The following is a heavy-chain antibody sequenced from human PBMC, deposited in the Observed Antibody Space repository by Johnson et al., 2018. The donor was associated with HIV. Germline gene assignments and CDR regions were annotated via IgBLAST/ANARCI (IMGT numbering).Heavy chain of an antibody. V-gene: IGHV3-30*04. D-gene: IGHD1-26*01. J-gene: IGHJ3*02. CDR2: VSYDGSER. Sequence: HVQLVESGGGVVQPGRSLRLSCAASGFSFSSYAMHWVRQAPGKGLEWVAVVSYDGSERYYADSVKGRFTISRDSSKNTLYLQMNSLRAEDTAVYYCARYGISFVGATTVKWAFDIWGQGTMVTVSS. CDR1: GFSFSSYA. CDR3: ARYGISFVGATTVKWAFDI.